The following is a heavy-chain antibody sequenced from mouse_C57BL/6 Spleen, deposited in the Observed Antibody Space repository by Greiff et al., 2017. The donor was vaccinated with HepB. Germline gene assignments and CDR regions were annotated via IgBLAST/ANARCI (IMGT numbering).Heavy chain of an antibody. CDR3: ARNFYYYAMDY. J-gene: IGHJ4*01. CDR2: IWSGGST. CDR1: GFSLTSYG. V-gene: IGHV2-2*01. Sequence: VQLKESGPGLVQPSQSLSITCTVSGFSLTSYGVHWVRQSPGKGLEWLGVIWSGGSTGYNAAFISRLSISKDNSKSQVFFKMNSLQADDTAIYDCARNFYYYAMDYWGQGTSVTVSS.